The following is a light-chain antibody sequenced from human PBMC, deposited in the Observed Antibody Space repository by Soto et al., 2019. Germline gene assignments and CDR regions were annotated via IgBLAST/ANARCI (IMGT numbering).Light chain of an antibody. V-gene: IGKV3-20*01. J-gene: IGKJ1*01. CDR3: QQYGNLPRT. CDR1: QTVGNNY. Sequence: EIVLTQSPGTLSLSPGDGATLSCRASQTVGNNYLAWYQQRPGQAPRLLIHGASSRATGIPDRFGGSGSGTEFTLTIARLEPEDFAVYYCQQYGNLPRTFGQGTKV. CDR2: GAS.